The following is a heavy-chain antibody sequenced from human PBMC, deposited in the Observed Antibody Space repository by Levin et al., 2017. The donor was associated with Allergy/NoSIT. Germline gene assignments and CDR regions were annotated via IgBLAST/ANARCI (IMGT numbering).Heavy chain of an antibody. CDR2: TNPRSGDT. Sequence: GESLKISCQASGYTFIDYYMYWVRQAPGQGLEWMGWTNPRSGDTNYSWKFQGRVTMTRDTSISTAYMELSGLTSDDTAVYYCARSFSGDDYRASDIWGQGTLVTVSS. CDR3: ARSFSGDDYRASDI. CDR1: GYTFIDYY. J-gene: IGHJ3*02. V-gene: IGHV1-2*02. D-gene: IGHD4/OR15-4a*01.